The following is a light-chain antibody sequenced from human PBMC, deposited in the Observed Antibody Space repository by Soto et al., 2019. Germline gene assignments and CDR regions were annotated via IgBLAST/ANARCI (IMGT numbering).Light chain of an antibody. CDR1: QSVNSN. CDR2: GAS. Sequence: TLSKITLSWSAGEGATLSCRASQSVNSNLAWYQQKPGQAPRLLIYGASSRATGIPDRFSGGGSGTDFTLTISRLEPEDFAVYYCQQYANSLFTFGPGTKVDI. V-gene: IGKV3-20*01. J-gene: IGKJ3*01. CDR3: QQYANSLFT.